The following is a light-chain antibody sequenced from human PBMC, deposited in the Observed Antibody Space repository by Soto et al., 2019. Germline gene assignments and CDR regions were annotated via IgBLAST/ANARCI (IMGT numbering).Light chain of an antibody. CDR2: GNS. CDR3: QSYDSSLSGSVV. CDR1: SSNIGAGYD. V-gene: IGLV1-40*01. J-gene: IGLJ2*01. Sequence: QPVLTQPPSVSGAPGQRVTISCTGSSSNIGAGYDVHWYQQLPGTAPKLLIYGNSNRPSGVADRFSGSKSGTSASLAITGLQAADEADYYCQSYDSSLSGSVVFGGGTKLTVL.